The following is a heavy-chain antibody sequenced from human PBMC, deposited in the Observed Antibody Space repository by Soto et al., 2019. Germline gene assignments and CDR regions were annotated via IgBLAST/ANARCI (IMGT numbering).Heavy chain of an antibody. D-gene: IGHD2-2*01. Sequence: GGSLRLSCAASGFTFSSYAMHWVRQAPGKGLEWVAVISYDGSNKYYADSVKGRFTISRDNSKNTLYLQMNSLRAEDTAVYYCARVEQSQPYYFDYWGQGTLVTVSS. CDR2: ISYDGSNK. J-gene: IGHJ4*02. CDR1: GFTFSSYA. CDR3: ARVEQSQPYYFDY. V-gene: IGHV3-30-3*01.